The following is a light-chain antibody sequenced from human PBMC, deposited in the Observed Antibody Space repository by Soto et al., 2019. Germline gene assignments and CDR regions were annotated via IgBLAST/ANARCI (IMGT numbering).Light chain of an antibody. CDR3: QQLKTYPYT. V-gene: IGKV1-9*01. J-gene: IGKJ2*01. CDR2: SAS. CDR1: QDINKF. Sequence: IQLTQSPSSLSASVGDRVTVTCRASQDINKFLAWFQQKPGKAPNLLIFSASTLQSAVPSRFSGGGSGTDFTLTIDSLQTEDFATYYCQQLKTYPYTFGQGTKLEIK.